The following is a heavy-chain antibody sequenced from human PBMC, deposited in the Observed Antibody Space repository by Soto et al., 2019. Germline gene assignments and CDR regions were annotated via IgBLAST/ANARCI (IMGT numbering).Heavy chain of an antibody. CDR2: IYYSGSN. D-gene: IGHD5-12*01. CDR1: GGSISSYY. V-gene: IGHV4-59*01. Sequence: SETLSLTCTVSGGSISSYYWSWIRQPPGKRLERIGKIYYSGSNNYNPSLKSRVTISVDTSKNQFSLKLSSVTAADTAVYYCARGGVATTLDYWCQGTLVTVSS. CDR3: ARGGVATTLDY. J-gene: IGHJ4*02.